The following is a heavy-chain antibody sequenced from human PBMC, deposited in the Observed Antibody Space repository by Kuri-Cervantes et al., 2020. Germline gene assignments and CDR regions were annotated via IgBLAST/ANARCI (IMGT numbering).Heavy chain of an antibody. CDR3: AREGVVGTSRNFFDS. V-gene: IGHV4-39*07. Sequence: ESLKISCTVSGGSISSSSYYWGWIRQPPGKGLEWIGETHHSGGTNYNPSLKSRVTISADTSKNQVSLNLRSVTAADTAVYYCAREGVVGTSRNFFDSWGQGTLVTVSS. CDR1: GGSISSSSYY. CDR2: THHSGGT. D-gene: IGHD1-26*01. J-gene: IGHJ4*02.